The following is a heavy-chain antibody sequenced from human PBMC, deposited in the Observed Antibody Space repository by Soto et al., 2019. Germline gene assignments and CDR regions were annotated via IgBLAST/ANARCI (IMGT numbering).Heavy chain of an antibody. V-gene: IGHV3-30*18. CDR2: ISYDGSNK. CDR3: AKESPRGSAMLRFLEWLSSDFDY. CDR1: GFTFSSYG. Sequence: GGSLRLSCAASGFTFSSYGMHWVRQAPGKGLEWVAVISYDGSNKYYADSVKGRFTISRDNSKNTLYLQMNSLRAEDTAVYYCAKESPRGSAMLRFLEWLSSDFDYWGQGTLVTVSS. J-gene: IGHJ4*02. D-gene: IGHD3-3*01.